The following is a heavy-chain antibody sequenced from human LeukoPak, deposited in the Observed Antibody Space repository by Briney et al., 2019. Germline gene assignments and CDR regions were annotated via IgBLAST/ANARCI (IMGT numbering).Heavy chain of an antibody. V-gene: IGHV1-69*06. D-gene: IGHD4-23*01. Sequence: GASVKVSCKASGGTFSSYAISWVRQAPGQGLEWMGGSIPIFGTPNYAQKFQGRVTITADKSTSTAYMELSSLRSEDTAVYYCASPPNPYGSNEAFDYWGQGTLVTVSS. J-gene: IGHJ4*02. CDR1: GGTFSSYA. CDR3: ASPPNPYGSNEAFDY. CDR2: SIPIFGTP.